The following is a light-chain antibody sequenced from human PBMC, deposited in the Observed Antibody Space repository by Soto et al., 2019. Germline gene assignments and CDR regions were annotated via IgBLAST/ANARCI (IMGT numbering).Light chain of an antibody. Sequence: DIQMTQSPSTLSASVGDRVTITCRARQWINRWSAWYQQRPGKAPNLLIHKSSSLVGGVPSSFSGSAYGTEFTLTISSLQPDDFATYYCLQYNSYPLTFGGGTKVEIK. J-gene: IGKJ4*01. CDR2: KSS. CDR3: LQYNSYPLT. CDR1: QWINRW. V-gene: IGKV1-5*03.